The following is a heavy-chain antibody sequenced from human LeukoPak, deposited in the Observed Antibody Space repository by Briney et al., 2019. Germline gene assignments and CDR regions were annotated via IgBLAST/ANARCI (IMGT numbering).Heavy chain of an antibody. CDR2: INQEGGAK. Sequence: GALRLSCVASEFTFNDYWMGWVRQAPGKGLEWLAKINQEGGAKFLVDSMKDRFTVSRDNGKNSLYLQTTSLTAEDTAVYYCARYRDWHFDFWAQGTLVIVSS. CDR1: EFTFNDYW. CDR3: ARYRDWHFDF. D-gene: IGHD2-21*02. J-gene: IGHJ5*01. V-gene: IGHV3-7*03.